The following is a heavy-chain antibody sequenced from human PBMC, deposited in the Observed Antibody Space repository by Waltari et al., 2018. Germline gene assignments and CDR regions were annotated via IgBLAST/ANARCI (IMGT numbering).Heavy chain of an antibody. CDR3: ARDRAAAAAYYYYGMDV. D-gene: IGHD6-13*01. V-gene: IGHV3-48*03. CDR1: GFTFSSYE. J-gene: IGHJ6*02. CDR2: ISSMCSTI. Sequence: EVQLVESGGGLVQPGGSLRLSCAASGFTFSSYEMNWVRQAPGKGLEWVSYISSMCSTIYYADTVKGRFTISRDNAKNSLYLQMNSLRAEDTAVYYCARDRAAAAAYYYYGMDVWDQGTTVTVSS.